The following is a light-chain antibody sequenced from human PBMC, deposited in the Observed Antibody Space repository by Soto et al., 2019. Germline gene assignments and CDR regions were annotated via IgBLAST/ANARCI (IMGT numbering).Light chain of an antibody. CDR1: QSVSNNY. CDR3: QQRSNWPPIT. CDR2: GAS. Sequence: EIVLTQSPGTLSLSPGERATLSCRTIQSVSNNYLAWYQQKPGQAPRLLIYGASTRDTGIPARFSGSGSGTDFTLTISSLEPEDFAVYYCQQRSNWPPITFGQGTRLEIK. J-gene: IGKJ5*01. V-gene: IGKV3D-20*02.